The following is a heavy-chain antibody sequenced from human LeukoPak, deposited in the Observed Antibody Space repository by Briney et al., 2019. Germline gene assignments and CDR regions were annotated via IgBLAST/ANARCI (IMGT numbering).Heavy chain of an antibody. D-gene: IGHD4-17*01. CDR3: ARLYGDYGCNWFDP. CDR2: IRYDGSKR. CDR1: GFTFSSYG. V-gene: IGHV3-30*02. Sequence: GGSLRLSCAASGFTFSSYGMHWVRQAPGKGLEWVAFIRYDGSKRYYADSVKGRFAISRDNSKNTLYPQMNSLRADDTAVYYCARLYGDYGCNWFDPWGQGTLVTVSS. J-gene: IGHJ5*02.